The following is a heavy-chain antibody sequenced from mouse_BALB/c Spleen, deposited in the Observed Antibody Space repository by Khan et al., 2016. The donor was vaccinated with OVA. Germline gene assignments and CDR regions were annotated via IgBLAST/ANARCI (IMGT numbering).Heavy chain of an antibody. CDR2: IWAGGST. CDR1: GFSLTNYA. Sequence: QVQLKQSGPGLVAPSQSLSITCTVTGFSLTNYAIHWIRQPPGKNLEWLGIIWAGGSTNYNSALMSRLSISKDNSKSQVFLKMNSLHAHDTAIYYCARNREPYYFDYWGQGTTLTVSS. CDR3: ARNREPYYFDY. V-gene: IGHV2-9*02. J-gene: IGHJ2*01.